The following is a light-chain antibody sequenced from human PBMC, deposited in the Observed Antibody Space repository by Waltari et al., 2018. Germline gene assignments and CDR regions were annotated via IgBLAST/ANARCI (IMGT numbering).Light chain of an antibody. CDR3: QQYSNWPYT. J-gene: IGKJ2*01. CDR1: QSVPTN. V-gene: IGKV3-15*01. Sequence: EIVMTQSPDTLSVAPGERVTLSCRASQSVPTNLAWYQQKPGQPPRLLIYVASTRATGVPARFSGSGSGTEFTHTISSLESEDFAVYYCQQYSNWPYTFGQGTKLEIK. CDR2: VAS.